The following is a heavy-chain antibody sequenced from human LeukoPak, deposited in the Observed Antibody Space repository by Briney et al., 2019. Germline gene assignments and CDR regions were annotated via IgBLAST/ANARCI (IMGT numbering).Heavy chain of an antibody. Sequence: QPGGSLRLSCAASGFTVSSTYMSWVRQTPGKRLEWVSVIYVGGNTYYAESVKGRFTISRDNSTNTLYLQMNSLRAEDTAVYYCARGPYSLGAFDIWGQGTMVTVSS. J-gene: IGHJ3*02. D-gene: IGHD3-16*02. CDR2: IYVGGNT. CDR1: GFTVSSTY. CDR3: ARGPYSLGAFDI. V-gene: IGHV3-53*01.